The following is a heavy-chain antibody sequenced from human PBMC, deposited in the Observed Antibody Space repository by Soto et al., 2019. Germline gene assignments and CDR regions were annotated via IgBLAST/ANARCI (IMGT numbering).Heavy chain of an antibody. Sequence: EVQLVESGGGLVQPGGSLRLSCAASGFTLSNNWMHWVRQAPGEGLVWVSRINIDGSRTTYADPVKGRFTISRDHAKNTLYLQMDSLRVEDTALYYCARDFAGRDDYWGQGTLVTVSS. J-gene: IGHJ4*02. CDR3: ARDFAGRDDY. V-gene: IGHV3-74*03. CDR2: INIDGSRT. D-gene: IGHD2-15*01. CDR1: GFTLSNNW.